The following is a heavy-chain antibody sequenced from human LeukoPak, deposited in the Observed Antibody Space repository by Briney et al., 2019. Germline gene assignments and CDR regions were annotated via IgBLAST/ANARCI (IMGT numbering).Heavy chain of an antibody. D-gene: IGHD4/OR15-4a*01. CDR1: GFTFSSYW. Sequence: QPGGSLRLSCAASGFTFSSYWMTWVRQTPGKGLEWVANIKHDGSEDYFVDSVKGRFTISRDNAENSLHLQMSSLRAEDTAVYYCARSANYGGHAFFDYWGQGILVIVSS. CDR2: IKHDGSED. J-gene: IGHJ4*02. CDR3: ARSANYGGHAFFDY. V-gene: IGHV3-7*01.